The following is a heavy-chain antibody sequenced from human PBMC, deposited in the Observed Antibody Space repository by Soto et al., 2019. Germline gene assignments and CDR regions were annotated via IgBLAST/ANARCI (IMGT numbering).Heavy chain of an antibody. CDR3: ARATYSNALYRFDL. D-gene: IGHD4-4*01. CDR2: IKHDGSVQ. J-gene: IGHJ4*02. Sequence: GGSLRLSCEASGFTFSGYWMSWVRQAPGKGLGWVADIKHDGSVQYYVDSVKGRFTISRDNAKKLLYLQMNGLRAEDTALYYCARATYSNALYRFDLWGQGTLVTVSS. CDR1: GFTFSGYW. V-gene: IGHV3-7*03.